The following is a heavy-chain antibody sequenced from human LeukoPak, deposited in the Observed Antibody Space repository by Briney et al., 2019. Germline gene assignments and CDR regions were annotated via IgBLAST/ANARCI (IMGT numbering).Heavy chain of an antibody. CDR3: ARGPLGHNWFDP. CDR2: MNPNSGNT. J-gene: IGHJ5*02. Sequence: ASVKVSCKASGYTFTSYDINWVRQATGQGLGWMGWMNPNSGNTGYAQKFQGRVTMTRNTSISTAYMELSSLRSEDTAVYYCARGPLGHNWFDPWGQGTLVTVSS. CDR1: GYTFTSYD. V-gene: IGHV1-8*01. D-gene: IGHD3-10*01.